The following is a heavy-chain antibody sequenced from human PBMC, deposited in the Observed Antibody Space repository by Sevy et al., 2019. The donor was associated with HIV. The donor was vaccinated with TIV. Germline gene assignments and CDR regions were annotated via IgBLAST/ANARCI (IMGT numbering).Heavy chain of an antibody. J-gene: IGHJ4*02. CDR3: ARPRGDGYFDY. CDR1: GFTFSSYA. D-gene: IGHD3-10*01. CDR2: ISYDGSNK. Sequence: GGSLRLSCAASGFTFSSYAMHWVRQAPGKGLEWVAVISYDGSNKYYADSVKGRFTISRDNSKNTLYLQMNSLRAEDTAVYYCARPRGDGYFDYWGQGTLVTVSS. V-gene: IGHV3-30-3*01.